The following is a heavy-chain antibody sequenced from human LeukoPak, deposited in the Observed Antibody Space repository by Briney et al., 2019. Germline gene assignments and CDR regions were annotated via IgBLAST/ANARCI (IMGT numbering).Heavy chain of an antibody. V-gene: IGHV1-69*05. CDR2: IIPIFGTA. J-gene: IGHJ4*02. Sequence: ASVKVSCKASGGTFSSYAISWVRQAPGQGLEWMGGIIPIFGTANYAQNFQGRVTMTTDTSTTTGYMELRNLRSDDTAVYYCARDHSSSCQLFDYWGQGTLVAVSS. D-gene: IGHD6-13*01. CDR3: ARDHSSSCQLFDY. CDR1: GGTFSSYA.